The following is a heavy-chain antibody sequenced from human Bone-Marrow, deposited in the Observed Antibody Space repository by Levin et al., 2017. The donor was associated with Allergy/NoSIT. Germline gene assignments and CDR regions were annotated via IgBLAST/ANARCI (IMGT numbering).Heavy chain of an antibody. D-gene: IGHD3-22*01. CDR2: VYYSGST. V-gene: IGHV4-61*08. J-gene: IGHJ6*02. CDR3: ARGDSSKWYHQYFYGMDV. CDR1: GASVRSGGYY. Sequence: NSSETLSLTCTVSGASVRSGGYYWTWIRQPPGRGLEWLGYVYYSGSTNYHPSLKSRVTISGDTSNNRLSLKLTSVTAADTAVYYCARGDSSKWYHQYFYGMDVWGRGTTVTVSS.